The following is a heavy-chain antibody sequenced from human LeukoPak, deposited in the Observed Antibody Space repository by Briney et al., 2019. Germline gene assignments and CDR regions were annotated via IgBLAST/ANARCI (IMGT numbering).Heavy chain of an antibody. J-gene: IGHJ1*01. CDR2: IYYSGST. CDR1: GGSISSYY. Sequence: ASETLSLTCTVSGGSISSYYWSWVRQPPGKGLERIGYIYYSGSTNYNPSLKSRVTISVDTSKNQFSLKLSSVTAADMAVYYCARGGSPIAAAPWGYFQHWGQGTLVTVSS. CDR3: ARGGSPIAAAPWGYFQH. D-gene: IGHD6-13*01. V-gene: IGHV4-59*01.